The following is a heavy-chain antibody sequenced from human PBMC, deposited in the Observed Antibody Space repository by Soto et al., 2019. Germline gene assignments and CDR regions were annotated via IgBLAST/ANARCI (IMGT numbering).Heavy chain of an antibody. CDR1: GFSFHNDW. CDR3: VSEQYFDSVDYEGYSFDL. CDR2: IKSSFDGGTV. D-gene: IGHD4-17*01. J-gene: IGHJ4*02. Sequence: EVQLAESGGGVVMPGGSLRLSCSASGFSFHNDWMSWVRQAPGKGLEWVGRIKSSFDGGTVDYAAPVKGRFIISKEDSESILYPQMNSLKIGDTASSYCVSEQYFDSVDYEGYSFDLWCKGTLVSFSS. V-gene: IGHV3-15*01.